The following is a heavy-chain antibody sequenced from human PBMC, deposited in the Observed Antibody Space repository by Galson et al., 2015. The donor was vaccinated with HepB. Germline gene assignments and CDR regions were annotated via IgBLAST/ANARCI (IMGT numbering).Heavy chain of an antibody. D-gene: IGHD2-15*01. CDR2: IDPSDSYT. Sequence: QSGAEVKKSGESLRISCKGSGYSFTSYWISWVCQMPGKGLEWMGRIDPSDSYTNYSPSFQGHVTISADKSISTAYLQWSSLKASDTAMYYCARHYGYCSGGSCYGGGFDYWGQGTLVTVSS. J-gene: IGHJ4*02. V-gene: IGHV5-10-1*01. CDR3: ARHYGYCSGGSCYGGGFDY. CDR1: GYSFTSYW.